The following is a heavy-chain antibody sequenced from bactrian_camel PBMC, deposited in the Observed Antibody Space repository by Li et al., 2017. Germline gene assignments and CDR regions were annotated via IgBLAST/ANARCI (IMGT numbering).Heavy chain of an antibody. CDR1: GPFYSDNC. CDR3: AARRGACGAEWWLFGY. D-gene: IGHD7*01. Sequence: VQLVESGGGSVQAGGTLRLTCAASGPFYSDNCIGWFRQVPGKEREEVAAIYTRDGSTSYVDSVKGRFTISQDDAKNTLYLQMNSLKPEDTAMYYCAARRGACGAEWWLFGYRGQGTQVTV. V-gene: IGHV3S54*01. J-gene: IGHJ6*01. CDR2: IYTRDGST.